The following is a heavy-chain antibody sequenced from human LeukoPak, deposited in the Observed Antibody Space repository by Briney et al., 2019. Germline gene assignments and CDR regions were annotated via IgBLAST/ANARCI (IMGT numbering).Heavy chain of an antibody. CDR1: GGSISSYY. V-gene: IGHV4-34*01. D-gene: IGHD5-18*01. CDR3: ARGLADTGMDY. Sequence: PSETLSLTCTVSGGSISSYYWSWIRQPPGKGLEWIGEINHSGSTNYNPSLKSRVTISVDSSNNQFSLKLNSVTAADTAVYYCARGLADTGMDYWGQGTLVTVSS. J-gene: IGHJ4*02. CDR2: INHSGST.